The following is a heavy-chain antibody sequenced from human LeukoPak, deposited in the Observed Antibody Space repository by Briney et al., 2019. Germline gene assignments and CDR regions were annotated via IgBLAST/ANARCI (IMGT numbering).Heavy chain of an antibody. J-gene: IGHJ4*02. CDR1: GGSFSGYY. CDR2: INHSGST. V-gene: IGHV4-34*01. Sequence: SETLSLTCAVYGGSFSGYYWSWIRQPPGKGLEWIGEINHSGSTNYNPSLKSRVTISVDTSKNQFSLKLSSVTAADTAVYYCASGTGTGFDYWGQGTLVTVSS. CDR3: ASGTGTGFDY.